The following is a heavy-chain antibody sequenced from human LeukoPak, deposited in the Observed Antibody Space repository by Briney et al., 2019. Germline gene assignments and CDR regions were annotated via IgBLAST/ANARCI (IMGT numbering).Heavy chain of an antibody. D-gene: IGHD5-12*01. CDR1: GLTFSSYA. V-gene: IGHV3-23*01. CDR3: AKKGADSGYDRSGDYFDY. Sequence: GGSLRLSCAASGLTFSSYAMSWVRQAPGKGLEWVSAISGSGGSTYYADSVKGRFTIPRDNSKNTLYLQMNSLRAEDTAVYYCAKKGADSGYDRSGDYFDYWGQGTLVTVSS. J-gene: IGHJ4*02. CDR2: ISGSGGST.